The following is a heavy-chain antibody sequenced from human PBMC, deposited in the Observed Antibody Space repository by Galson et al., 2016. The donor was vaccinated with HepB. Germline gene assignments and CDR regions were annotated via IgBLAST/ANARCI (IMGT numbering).Heavy chain of an antibody. J-gene: IGHJ6*02. CDR1: GFNFSNYG. Sequence: SLRLSCAASGFNFSNYGMHWVRQAPGKGLEWVAHIWYDGSNKYYADSVKGRFTISRDNLKNTVCLQMNSLRAEDTASYYCAREEKYYYYAMDVWGQGTTVIVSS. CDR2: IWYDGSNK. V-gene: IGHV3-33*01. CDR3: AREEKYYYYAMDV.